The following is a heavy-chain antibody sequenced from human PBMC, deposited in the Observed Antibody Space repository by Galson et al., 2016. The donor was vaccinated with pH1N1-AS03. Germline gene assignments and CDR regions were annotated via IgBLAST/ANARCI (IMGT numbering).Heavy chain of an antibody. CDR1: GFTFSAYA. CDR3: ARADGHNLVYAFDI. Sequence: SLRLSCAASGFTFSAYAMHWVRQAPGKGLEWVAVIWYDGSNKYYADSVKGRFTISRDNSKKTLYLQMNSLRADDTAVYYCARADGHNLVYAFDIWGQGTKVTVSS. D-gene: IGHD5-24*01. V-gene: IGHV3-33*01. CDR2: IWYDGSNK. J-gene: IGHJ3*02.